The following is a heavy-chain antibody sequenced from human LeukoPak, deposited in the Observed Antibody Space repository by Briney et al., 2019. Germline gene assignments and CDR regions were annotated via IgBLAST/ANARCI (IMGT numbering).Heavy chain of an antibody. CDR1: GFTFSSYD. J-gene: IGHJ4*02. D-gene: IGHD4-23*01. Sequence: GRSLRLSCAASGFTFSSYDMHWVSQATGKGLEWVSAIGTAGDTYYPGSVKGRFTISRENAKNSLYLQMNSLRAGDTAVYYCARGGGGKGFDYWGQGTLVTVSS. CDR3: ARGGGGKGFDY. CDR2: IGTAGDT. V-gene: IGHV3-13*04.